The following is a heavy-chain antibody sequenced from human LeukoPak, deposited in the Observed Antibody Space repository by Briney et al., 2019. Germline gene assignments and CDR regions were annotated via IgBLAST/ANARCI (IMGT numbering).Heavy chain of an antibody. D-gene: IGHD5-12*01. CDR1: GFTFSDYY. J-gene: IGHJ3*02. CDR2: ISSSGSTI. Sequence: GGSLRLSCAASGFTFSDYYVSWIRQAPGKGLEWVSYISSSGSTIYYADSVKGRFTIPRDNAKNSLYLQMNSLRAEDTAVYYCARDGSGYDYRAVDAFDIWGQGTMVTVSS. CDR3: ARDGSGYDYRAVDAFDI. V-gene: IGHV3-11*01.